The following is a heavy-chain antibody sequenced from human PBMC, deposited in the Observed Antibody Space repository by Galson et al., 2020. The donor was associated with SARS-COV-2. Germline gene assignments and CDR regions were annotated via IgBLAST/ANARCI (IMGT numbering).Heavy chain of an antibody. CDR1: GFTFSHYG. J-gene: IGHJ4*02. D-gene: IGHD6-19*01. CDR3: ARARSGAVAGTLDY. V-gene: IGHV3-21*01. CDR2: ISGSSDYI. Sequence: GESLKISCAASGFTFSHYGMNWVRQAPGQGLEWVSSISGSSDYIYYANSVTGRFTISRDNAKNSVFLQMNSLRADDTAVYYCARARSGAVAGTLDYWGQGILVSVSS.